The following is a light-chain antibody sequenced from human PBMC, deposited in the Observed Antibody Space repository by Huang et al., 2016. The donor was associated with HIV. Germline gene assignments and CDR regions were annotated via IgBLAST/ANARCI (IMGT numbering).Light chain of an antibody. J-gene: IGKJ1*01. CDR3: HQYYRSPWT. CDR2: GAS. V-gene: IGKV4-1*01. Sequence: DIVMTQSPDSLAVSLGERATINCKSSQTVLYSSNNKNYLAWYQQKPGQPPKLLIYGASTRESGVPDRFSGSGSGTDFTLTISSLLAADVAVYYCHQYYRSPWTFGQGTKVEIK. CDR1: QTVLYSSNNKNY.